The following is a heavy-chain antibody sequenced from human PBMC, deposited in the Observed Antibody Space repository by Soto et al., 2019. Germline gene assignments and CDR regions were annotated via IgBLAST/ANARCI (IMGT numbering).Heavy chain of an antibody. CDR1: GGTFSSYA. Sequence: SVKVSCKASGGTFSSYAISWVRQAPGQGLEWMGGIIPIFGTANYAQKFQGRVTITADKSTSTAYTELSSLRSEDTAVYYCAREYCGGDCHTYNWFDPWGQGTLVTVSS. J-gene: IGHJ5*02. D-gene: IGHD2-21*02. CDR2: IIPIFGTA. V-gene: IGHV1-69*06. CDR3: AREYCGGDCHTYNWFDP.